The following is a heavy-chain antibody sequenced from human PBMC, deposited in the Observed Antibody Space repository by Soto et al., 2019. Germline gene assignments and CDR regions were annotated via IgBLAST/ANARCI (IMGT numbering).Heavy chain of an antibody. Sequence: EVQLVESGGGLVQPGRSLRLSCAASGFTFDDYAMHWVRQAPGKGLEWVSGISWNSGSIGYADSVKGRFTISRDNAKNSLYLQMNSLRADDTALYYCASSRGTTVTSFDYWGQGTLVTVSS. CDR3: ASSRGTTVTSFDY. CDR1: GFTFDDYA. V-gene: IGHV3-9*01. D-gene: IGHD4-17*01. CDR2: ISWNSGSI. J-gene: IGHJ4*02.